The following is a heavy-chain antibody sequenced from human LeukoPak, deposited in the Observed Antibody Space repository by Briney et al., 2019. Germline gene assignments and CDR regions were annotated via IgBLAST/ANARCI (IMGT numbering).Heavy chain of an antibody. D-gene: IGHD4-17*01. V-gene: IGHV1-69*05. CDR2: IIPIFGTA. CDR1: GGTFSSYA. Sequence: SVKVSCKASGGTFSSYAISWVRQAPGQGLEWMGRIIPIFGTANYAQKFQGRVAITTDESTSTAYMELSSLRSEDTAVYYCARDRLRRYFDYWGQGTLVTVSS. J-gene: IGHJ4*02. CDR3: ARDRLRRYFDY.